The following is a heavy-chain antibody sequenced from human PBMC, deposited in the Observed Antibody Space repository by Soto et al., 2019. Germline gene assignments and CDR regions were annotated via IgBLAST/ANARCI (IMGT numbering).Heavy chain of an antibody. Sequence: GGSLRFSCAASGFTFSSYAMSWVRQAPGKGLEWVSAISGSGGSTYYADSVKGRFTISRDNSKNTLYLQMNSLRAEDTAVYYCAKIWFGELFFDYWGQGTLVTVSS. CDR3: AKIWFGELFFDY. J-gene: IGHJ4*02. CDR1: GFTFSSYA. V-gene: IGHV3-23*01. CDR2: ISGSGGST. D-gene: IGHD3-10*01.